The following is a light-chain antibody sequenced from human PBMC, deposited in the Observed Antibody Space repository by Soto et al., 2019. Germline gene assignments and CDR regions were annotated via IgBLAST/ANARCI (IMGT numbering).Light chain of an antibody. CDR1: QSISNR. CDR3: QHYGGMWA. V-gene: IGKV1-5*01. J-gene: IGKJ1*01. Sequence: DIQMTQTPSTLSASLGDRVTITCRASQSISNRLAWYQQKPGKAPKVVIYDASNLESGVPSRFSGSGSGTEFILTINCLQPDDFATYCCQHYGGMWAFGQGTKVDIK. CDR2: DAS.